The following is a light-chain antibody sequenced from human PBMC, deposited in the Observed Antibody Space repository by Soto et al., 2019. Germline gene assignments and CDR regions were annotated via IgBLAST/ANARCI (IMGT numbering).Light chain of an antibody. CDR3: QSYDSSLSVSYV. Sequence: QSALTQPASVSGSPGQSITISCTGTSSDVGGYNYVSWYQQHPGKAPKLMIYEVSNRPSGVSNRFSGSKSGNTASLTISGLQAEDEADYYCQSYDSSLSVSYVFGTGTKLTVL. V-gene: IGLV2-14*01. CDR2: EVS. CDR1: SSDVGGYNY. J-gene: IGLJ1*01.